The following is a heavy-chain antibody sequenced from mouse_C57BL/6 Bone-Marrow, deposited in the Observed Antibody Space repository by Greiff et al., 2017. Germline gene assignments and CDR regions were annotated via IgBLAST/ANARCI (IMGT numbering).Heavy chain of an antibody. Sequence: EVQLKQSGPELVKPGASVKISCKASGYTFTDYYMNWVKQSHGKSLEWIGDINPNNGGTSYNQKFKGKATLTVDKSSSTAYMELRSLTSEDSAVYYCARGDWDFFAYWGQGTLVTVSA. V-gene: IGHV1-26*01. D-gene: IGHD4-1*01. CDR3: ARGDWDFFAY. J-gene: IGHJ3*01. CDR1: GYTFTDYY. CDR2: INPNNGGT.